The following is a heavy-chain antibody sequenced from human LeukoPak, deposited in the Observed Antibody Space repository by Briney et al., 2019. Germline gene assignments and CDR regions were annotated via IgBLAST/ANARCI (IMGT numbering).Heavy chain of an antibody. CDR3: ARRSGSHGVDAFDL. D-gene: IGHD1-26*01. CDR2: INPGDSDT. Sequence: GESLKISCKGSGYSFTGYWIGWVSQMPGTGLEWMGIINPGDSDTRYRPSFQGQVTISADKSISTAYLQWSSLKASDTAMYYCARRSGSHGVDAFDLWGQGTMVTVSS. CDR1: GYSFTGYW. J-gene: IGHJ3*01. V-gene: IGHV5-51*01.